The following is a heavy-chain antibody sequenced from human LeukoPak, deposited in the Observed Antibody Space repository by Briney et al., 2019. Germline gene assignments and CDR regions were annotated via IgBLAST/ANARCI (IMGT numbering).Heavy chain of an antibody. Sequence: PGGSLRLSCAASGFTFSSYGMHWVRQAPGKGLVWVAFIRYDGSNKYYADSVKGRFTISRDNSKNTLYLQMNSLRAEDTAVYYCAKVTVVVVAATPSDYWGQGTLVTVSS. J-gene: IGHJ4*02. CDR1: GFTFSSYG. V-gene: IGHV3-30*02. CDR2: IRYDGSNK. CDR3: AKVTVVVVAATPSDY. D-gene: IGHD2-15*01.